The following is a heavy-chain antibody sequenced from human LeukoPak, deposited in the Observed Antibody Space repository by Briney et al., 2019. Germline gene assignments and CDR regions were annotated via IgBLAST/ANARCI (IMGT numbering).Heavy chain of an antibody. D-gene: IGHD2-15*01. CDR1: GYTFTGYY. Sequence: ASVKVSCKASGYTFTGYYMHWVRQAPGQGLEWMGWINLNSGGTNNAKKFQGRVTMTSDTSISTAYMELSRLRSDDTAVYYCARSLGYGSGGSCFYFDYWGQGTLVTVSS. CDR2: INLNSGGT. CDR3: ARSLGYGSGGSCFYFDY. V-gene: IGHV1-2*02. J-gene: IGHJ4*02.